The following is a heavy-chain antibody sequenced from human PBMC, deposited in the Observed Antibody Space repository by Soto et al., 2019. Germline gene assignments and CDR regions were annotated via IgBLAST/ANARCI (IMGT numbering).Heavy chain of an antibody. CDR1: GYTLTELS. Sequence: ASVKVSCKVSGYTLTELSMHWVRQAPGKGLEWMGGFDPEDGETIYAQKFQGRVTMTEDTSTDTAYMELSSLRSEDTAVYYCATVAVYYYYMDVWGKGTTVTVSS. V-gene: IGHV1-24*01. J-gene: IGHJ6*03. CDR3: ATVAVYYYYMDV. CDR2: FDPEDGET. D-gene: IGHD6-25*01.